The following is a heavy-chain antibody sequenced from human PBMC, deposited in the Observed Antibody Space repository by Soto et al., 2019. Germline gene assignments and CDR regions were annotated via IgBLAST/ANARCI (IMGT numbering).Heavy chain of an antibody. CDR1: GFTFSSYA. Sequence: GGSLRLSCAASGFTFSSYAMSWVRQAPGKGLEWVSAISGSGGSTYYADSVKGRFTISRDNSKNTLYLQMNSLRAEDTAVYYYAGLITFLGGVPNTNFDSWGQGTLVTVSS. J-gene: IGHJ4*02. CDR3: AGLITFLGGVPNTNFDS. CDR2: ISGSGGST. D-gene: IGHD3-16*01. V-gene: IGHV3-23*01.